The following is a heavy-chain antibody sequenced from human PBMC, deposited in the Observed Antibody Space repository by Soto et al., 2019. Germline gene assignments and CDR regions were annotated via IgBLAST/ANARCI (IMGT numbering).Heavy chain of an antibody. J-gene: IGHJ5*02. CDR3: SRRAPEGFDP. CDR1: GGSIGTSAYY. CDR2: INHSGNT. Sequence: SETLSLTCAVSGGSIGTSAYYWGWIRQAPGKGLEWIGSINHSGNTYLSPSLKARVTMSVDTSKNRVSLKLRSATDADTGLYYCSRRAPEGFDPWGQGTLVTVSS. V-gene: IGHV4-39*01.